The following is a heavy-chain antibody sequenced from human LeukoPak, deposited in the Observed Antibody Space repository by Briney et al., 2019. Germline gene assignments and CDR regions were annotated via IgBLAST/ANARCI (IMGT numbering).Heavy chain of an antibody. CDR1: GGSISSGGYY. V-gene: IGHV3-11*01. CDR2: ISSSGDTI. J-gene: IGHJ4*02. D-gene: IGHD6-13*01. Sequence: LSPTCTVSGGSISSGGYYWSWIRQHPGKGLEWVSYISSSGDTIYYSGSVKGRFTISRDNARNSLYLQMNSLRAEDTAVYYCARDVAEIAAAGTNYFNYWGQGTLVTVSS. CDR3: ARDVAEIAAAGTNYFNY.